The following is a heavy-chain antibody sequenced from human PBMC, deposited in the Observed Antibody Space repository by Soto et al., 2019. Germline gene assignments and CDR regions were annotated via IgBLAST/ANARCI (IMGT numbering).Heavy chain of an antibody. D-gene: IGHD3-10*01. Sequence: PGGSLRLSCAASGFTFSSYAMNWVRQAPGKGLEWVSSITGGGSTYYADSVKGRFTISRDNSKSTLYLQMNSLRAEDTAVYYCAKDLAVRGVTSFDYWGQGTLVTVSS. V-gene: IGHV3-23*01. CDR1: GFTFSSYA. CDR2: ITGGGST. J-gene: IGHJ4*02. CDR3: AKDLAVRGVTSFDY.